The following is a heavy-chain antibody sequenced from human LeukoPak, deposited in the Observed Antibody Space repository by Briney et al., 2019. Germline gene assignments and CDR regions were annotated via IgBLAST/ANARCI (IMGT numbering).Heavy chain of an antibody. J-gene: IGHJ2*01. CDR3: ARGVGSGGYYGSSHWHLDL. CDR2: ISYSGST. V-gene: IGHV4-59*01. Sequence: PSETLSLTCTVSGGSISSYFWNWVRQPPGEGLEWIGYISYSGSTTYNSSFNSRVTISLDTSKKQLSLTLSFVTAADTAVYFCARGVGSGGYYGSSHWHLDLWGRGTLVTVSS. CDR1: GGSISSYF. D-gene: IGHD3-22*01.